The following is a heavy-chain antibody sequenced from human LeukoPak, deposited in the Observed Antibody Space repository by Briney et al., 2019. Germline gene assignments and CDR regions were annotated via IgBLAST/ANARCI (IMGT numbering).Heavy chain of an antibody. CDR1: GFSFDNYW. J-gene: IGHJ4*02. CDR3: VRDSGHGGIFDY. Sequence: GGSLGLSCAASGFSFDNYWMTWVRQPPGKGLEWVANINQDGNEKYYVDSVKGRFTISRDNTKNSLYLQINSLRAEDTAVYYCVRDSGHGGIFDYWGQGTLVTVSS. V-gene: IGHV3-7*01. D-gene: IGHD3-16*01. CDR2: INQDGNEK.